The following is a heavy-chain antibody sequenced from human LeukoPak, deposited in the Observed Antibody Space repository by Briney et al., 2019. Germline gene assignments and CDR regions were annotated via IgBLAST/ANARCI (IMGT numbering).Heavy chain of an antibody. V-gene: IGHV1-69*01. J-gene: IGHJ6*02. D-gene: IGHD3-10*01. CDR1: GGTFSSYA. Sequence: GSSVKVSCKASGGTFSSYAISWVRQAPGQGLEWMGGIIPIFGTANYAQKFQGRVTITAGESTSTAYMELSSLRSEDTAVYYCARGHPVTMVRGVIMHSPDAPLYYYYGMDVWGQGTTVTVSS. CDR2: IIPIFGTA. CDR3: ARGHPVTMVRGVIMHSPDAPLYYYYGMDV.